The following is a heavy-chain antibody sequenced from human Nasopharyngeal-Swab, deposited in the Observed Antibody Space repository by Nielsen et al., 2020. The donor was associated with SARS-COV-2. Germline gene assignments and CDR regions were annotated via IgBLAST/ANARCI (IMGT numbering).Heavy chain of an antibody. D-gene: IGHD3-22*01. CDR3: ARDRIPDYYYDSSDFDY. V-gene: IGHV1-18*01. J-gene: IGHJ4*02. CDR2: ISAYNGNT. CDR1: GYTFTGYG. Sequence: ASVKVSCKASGYTFTGYGISWVRQAPGQGLEWMGWISAYNGNTNYAQKLQGRVTMTTDTSTSTAYMELSSLRSEDTAVYYCARDRIPDYYYDSSDFDYWGQGTLVTVSS.